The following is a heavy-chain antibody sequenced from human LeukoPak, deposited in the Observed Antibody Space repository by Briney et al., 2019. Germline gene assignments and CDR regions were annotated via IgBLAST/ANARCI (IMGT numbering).Heavy chain of an antibody. CDR1: GYTFTGYY. Sequence: GASVKVSCKASGYTFTGYYIHWVRQAPGQGLEWMGWISAYNGNTNYAQKLQGRVTMTTDTSTSTAYMELRSLRSDDTAVYYCARDDEIVGATDYWGQGTLVTVSS. V-gene: IGHV1-18*04. CDR2: ISAYNGNT. D-gene: IGHD1-26*01. CDR3: ARDDEIVGATDY. J-gene: IGHJ4*02.